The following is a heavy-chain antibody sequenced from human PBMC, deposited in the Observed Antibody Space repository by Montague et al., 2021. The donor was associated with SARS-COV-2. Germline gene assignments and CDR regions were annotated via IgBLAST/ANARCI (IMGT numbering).Heavy chain of an antibody. CDR3: VRAMVRPGDWFDP. Sequence: SETLSLTCSVHGGSVSSGSYYWAWMRQRPGKGLEWLGSIYFTGGXSPXXXXKRRATLYIDRSKNQFYLNLSSVTAADTAVYYCVRAMVRPGDWFDPWGQGIQVTVSS. D-gene: IGHD3-10*01. CDR2: IYFTGGX. J-gene: IGHJ5*02. V-gene: IGHV4-39*07. CDR1: GGSVSSGSYY.